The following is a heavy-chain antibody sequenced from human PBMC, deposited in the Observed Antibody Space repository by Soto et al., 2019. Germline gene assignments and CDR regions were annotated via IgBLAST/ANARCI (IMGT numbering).Heavy chain of an antibody. J-gene: IGHJ4*02. CDR2: ISNSNSYT. CDR3: ARQRTGPYYFDY. V-gene: IGHV3-11*05. Sequence: QVQLVESGGGLVKPGGSLRLSCAASGFSFSDSYMSWIRQAPGKGLEWISYISNSNSYTQYVDSVKGRFTISRDNAKNSLYLQMDDLRGEDTAVYYCARQRTGPYYFDYWGQGALVTVSS. CDR1: GFSFSDSY. D-gene: IGHD3-9*01.